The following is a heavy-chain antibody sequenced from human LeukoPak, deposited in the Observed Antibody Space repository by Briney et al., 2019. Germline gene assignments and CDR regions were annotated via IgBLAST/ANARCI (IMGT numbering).Heavy chain of an antibody. Sequence: GASVKVSCKASGGTFSSYAISWVRQAPGQGLEWMGGIIPIFGTANYAQKFQGRVTITADESTSTAYMELSSLRSEDTAVYYCATEVVYYDSSGYYGDHFDYWGQGTLVTVSS. J-gene: IGHJ4*02. V-gene: IGHV1-69*13. CDR1: GGTFSSYA. D-gene: IGHD3-22*01. CDR2: IIPIFGTA. CDR3: ATEVVYYDSSGYYGDHFDY.